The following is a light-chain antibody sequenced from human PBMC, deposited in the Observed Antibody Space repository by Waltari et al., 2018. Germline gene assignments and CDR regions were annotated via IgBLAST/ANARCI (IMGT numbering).Light chain of an antibody. J-gene: IGKJ4*01. Sequence: IHLTQSPSFLSASVGDRVTLTCRASQGISSSLAWFQQKPGRAPKLLIYAASTLPGGVPSRFSGSGSGTEFTLTIINLQPEDFATYYCQQANSDPLTFGGGTKVEMK. V-gene: IGKV1-9*01. CDR3: QQANSDPLT. CDR2: AAS. CDR1: QGISSS.